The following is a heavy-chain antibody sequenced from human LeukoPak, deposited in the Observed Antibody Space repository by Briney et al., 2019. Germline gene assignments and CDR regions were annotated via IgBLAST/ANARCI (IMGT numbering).Heavy chain of an antibody. CDR2: FDPEDGET. V-gene: IGHV1-24*01. J-gene: IGHJ6*03. Sequence: ASVKVSCKVSGYTLTELSMHWVRQAPGKGLEWMGGFDPEDGETIYAQKFQGRVTMTEDTSTDTAYMELSSLRSEDTAVYYCATTTPTYSSSSWYYYYMDVWGKGTTVTVSS. CDR3: ATTTPTYSSSSWYYYYMDV. D-gene: IGHD6-6*01. CDR1: GYTLTELS.